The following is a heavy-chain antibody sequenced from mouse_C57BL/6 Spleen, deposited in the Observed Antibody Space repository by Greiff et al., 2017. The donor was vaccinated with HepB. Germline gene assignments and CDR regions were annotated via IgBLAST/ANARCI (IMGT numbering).Heavy chain of an antibody. CDR3: SKGYGYDEGADY. D-gene: IGHD2-2*01. V-gene: IGHV1-12*01. CDR2: IYPGNGDT. Sequence: QVQLQQSGAELVRPGASVKMSCKASGYTFTSYNMHWVKQTPRQGLEWIGAIYPGNGDTSYNQKFKGNATLTVDKSSSTAYMQLSSLTSEDSAVYFCSKGYGYDEGADYWGQGTTLTVSS. J-gene: IGHJ2*01. CDR1: GYTFTSYN.